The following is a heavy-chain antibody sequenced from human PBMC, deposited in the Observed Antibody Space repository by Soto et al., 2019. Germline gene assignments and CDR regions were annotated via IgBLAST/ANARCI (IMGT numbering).Heavy chain of an antibody. CDR3: ARGDLGGFDL. CDR1: GFTFNYYW. J-gene: IGHJ3*01. V-gene: IGHV3-74*01. CDR2: IQNDGSRT. Sequence: EVQLVESEGGLVQRGGSLRLSCAASGFTFNYYWMQWVRQAPWQGLVWVAHIQNDGSRTTYADSVKGRFTISRDNAKNTMYLQMNSLRAEDTAVYYCARGDLGGFDLWGQGTTVTVSS. D-gene: IGHD2-21*02.